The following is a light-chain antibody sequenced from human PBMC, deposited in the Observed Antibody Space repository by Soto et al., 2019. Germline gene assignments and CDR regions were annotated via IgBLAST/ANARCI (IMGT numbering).Light chain of an antibody. CDR2: AAS. V-gene: IGKV1-9*01. Sequence: IQLTQSPSSLSASAGDNITMXXRASKGISSYLAWYQQKPGKAPQXLIYAASTLQSGVPSRFSGSGSGTDFTLTISSLQPEDFVTYYCQQLKSSPFTFGPGTRLEIK. J-gene: IGKJ5*01. CDR1: KGISSY. CDR3: QQLKSSPFT.